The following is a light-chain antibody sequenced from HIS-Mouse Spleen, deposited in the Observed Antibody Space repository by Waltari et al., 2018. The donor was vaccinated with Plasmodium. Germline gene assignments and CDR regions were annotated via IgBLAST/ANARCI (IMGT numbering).Light chain of an antibody. V-gene: IGKV3-11*01. Sequence: EIVFTQSPATLTLSHGERATLSCRASQSVSSYLAWYQQKPGQAPRLLIYDASNRATGIPARFSGSGSGTDFTLTISSLEPEDFAVYYCQQRSNWPPLTFGGGTKVEIK. CDR3: QQRSNWPPLT. CDR1: QSVSSY. CDR2: DAS. J-gene: IGKJ4*01.